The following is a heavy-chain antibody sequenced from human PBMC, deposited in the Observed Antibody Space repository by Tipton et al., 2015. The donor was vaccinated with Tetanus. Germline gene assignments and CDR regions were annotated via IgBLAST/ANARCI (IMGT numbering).Heavy chain of an antibody. D-gene: IGHD6-19*01. V-gene: IGHV1-18*01. J-gene: IGHJ4*02. CDR3: ARYNAGSYSSGFFDD. CDR2: ISAYNGNT. Sequence: QSGAEVKKPGASVKVSCKASGYTFTSYGISWVRQAPGQGLEWMGWISAYNGNTNDAQKLQGRVTMTTDTSTSTAYMELRSLRSDDTAVYYCARYNAGSYSSGFFDDWGQGTLVAVSS. CDR1: GYTFTSYG.